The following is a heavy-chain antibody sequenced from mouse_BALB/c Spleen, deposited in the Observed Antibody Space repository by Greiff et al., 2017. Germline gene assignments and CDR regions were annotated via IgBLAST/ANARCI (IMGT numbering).Heavy chain of an antibody. J-gene: IGHJ4*01. Sequence: VQLQQSGAELAKPGASVKMSCKASGYTFTSYWVHWVKQRPGQGLEWIGYIKPSTCYTEYNQKFKDKGTLTADKYTSTAYMQLSSLTSEVSAVYYCARDRAIYTSSYAMDYWGQGTSVTVSS. D-gene: IGHD1-3*01. V-gene: IGHV1-7*01. CDR2: IKPSTCYT. CDR3: ARDRAIYTSSYAMDY. CDR1: GYTFTSYW.